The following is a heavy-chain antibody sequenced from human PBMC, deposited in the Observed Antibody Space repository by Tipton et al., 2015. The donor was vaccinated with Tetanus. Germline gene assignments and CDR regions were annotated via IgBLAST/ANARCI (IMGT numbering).Heavy chain of an antibody. J-gene: IGHJ4*02. CDR2: MYSGGDT. Sequence: SLRLSCVASGFIVSSHYMSWVRQAPGKGLEWVSVMYSGGDTYYVDSVKGRFSISRDNAKNTLYLQMNSLRVEDTAVYYCVRGGMMYADYWGQGALVSVSS. CDR1: GFIVSSHY. CDR3: VRGGMMYADY. D-gene: IGHD2-8*01. V-gene: IGHV3-53*01.